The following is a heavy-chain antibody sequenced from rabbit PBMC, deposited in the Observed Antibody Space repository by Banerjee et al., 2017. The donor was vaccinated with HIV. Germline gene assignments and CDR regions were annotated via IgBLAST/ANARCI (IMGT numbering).Heavy chain of an antibody. CDR1: GFSFSNKYV. CDR2: INTSSGNT. V-gene: IGHV1S45*01. Sequence: QEQLEESGGDLVKPEGSLTLTCTASGFSFSNKYVMCWVRQAPGKGLEWIACINTSSGNTVYATWAKGRFTISKTSWTTVTLQMTSLTVADTATYFCARDAWGAEDFDLWGQGTLVTVS. D-gene: IGHD4-1*01. J-gene: IGHJ4*01. CDR3: ARDAWGAEDFDL.